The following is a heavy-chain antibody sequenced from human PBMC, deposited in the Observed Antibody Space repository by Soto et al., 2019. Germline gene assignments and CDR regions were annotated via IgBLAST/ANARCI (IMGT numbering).Heavy chain of an antibody. V-gene: IGHV1-69*12. CDR3: ARNTYYYDSSDYFYWYFDL. Sequence: VQLVQSGAEVKKPGSSVKVSCKASGGTFSTYAVSWVRQAPGQGLEWMGGIIPIFGTANYAQKFQGRVTITADESTSTAYMELSSLRSEDTAVYYCARNTYYYDSSDYFYWYFDLWGRGTLVTVSS. CDR1: GGTFSTYA. D-gene: IGHD3-22*01. CDR2: IIPIFGTA. J-gene: IGHJ2*01.